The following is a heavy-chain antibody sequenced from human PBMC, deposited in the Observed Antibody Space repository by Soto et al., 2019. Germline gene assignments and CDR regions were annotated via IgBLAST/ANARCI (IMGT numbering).Heavy chain of an antibody. Sequence: QVQLVESGGGVVQPGRSLRLSCAASGFTFSSYGMHWVRQAPGKGLEWVAVISYDGSNKYYADSVKGRFTISRDNSKNTLYLQMNSLRAEDTAVYYCAKDRPDSSSWYGGLDYWGQGTLVTVSS. CDR2: ISYDGSNK. CDR1: GFTFSSYG. J-gene: IGHJ4*02. CDR3: AKDRPDSSSWYGGLDY. D-gene: IGHD6-13*01. V-gene: IGHV3-30*18.